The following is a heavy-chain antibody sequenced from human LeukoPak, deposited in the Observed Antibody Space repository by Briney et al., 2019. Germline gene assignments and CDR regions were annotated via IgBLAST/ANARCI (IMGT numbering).Heavy chain of an antibody. CDR2: IWYDGSNK. CDR3: ARSSRDGYNLVDY. V-gene: IGHV3-33*01. Sequence: GRSLRLSCAASGFTFSSYGMHWVRQAPGKGLEWVAVIWYDGSNKYYADSVKGRFTISRDDSKDALYLQMNSLRAEDTAVYYCARSSRDGYNLVDYWGQGTLVTVSS. D-gene: IGHD5-24*01. J-gene: IGHJ4*02. CDR1: GFTFSSYG.